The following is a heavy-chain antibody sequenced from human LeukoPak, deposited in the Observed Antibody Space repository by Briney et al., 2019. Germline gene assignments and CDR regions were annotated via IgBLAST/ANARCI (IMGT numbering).Heavy chain of an antibody. CDR3: AKDYFRTTINYPYYSDY. CDR1: GFTFDNYA. CDR2: ISGKVDNT. J-gene: IGHJ4*02. D-gene: IGHD1/OR15-1a*01. Sequence: GGSLRHFCAASGFTFDNYAMSWVRQAPGKGLEWVSGISGKVDNTFYADSVKGRFTISRDNSKNTLYLQMNSLTAEDTAVYYCAKDYFRTTINYPYYSDYWGQGTLVTVSS. V-gene: IGHV3-23*01.